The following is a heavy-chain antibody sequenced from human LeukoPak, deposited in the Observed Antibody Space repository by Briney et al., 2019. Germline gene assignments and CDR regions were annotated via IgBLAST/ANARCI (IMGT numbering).Heavy chain of an antibody. CDR3: ANTVSVAGSGY. Sequence: GGSLRLSCAASGFTFSNYSMSWIRQAPGKGLEWVSYISGGGTAIYYADSVKGRFAISRDNTKNSLYLQMNSLRAEDTAVYYCANTVSVAGSGYWGQGTLVTVSS. J-gene: IGHJ1*01. CDR1: GFTFSNYS. V-gene: IGHV3-11*01. CDR2: ISGGGTAI. D-gene: IGHD6-19*01.